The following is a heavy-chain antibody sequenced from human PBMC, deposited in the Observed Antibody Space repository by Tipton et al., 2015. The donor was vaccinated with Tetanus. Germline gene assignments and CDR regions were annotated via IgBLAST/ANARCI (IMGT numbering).Heavy chain of an antibody. CDR3: ARDTVRQQVGGAQWYYLGMDV. CDR2: IYSTGRT. J-gene: IGHJ6*02. Sequence: SLRLSCAASGFTFSSYAMSWVRQAPGKGLEWVPLIYSTGRTHYADSVKGRFTISRDSSKNTVYLEMNSLRAEDTAVYYCARDTVRQQVGGAQWYYLGMDVWGQGTTVTVSS. V-gene: IGHV3-23*03. D-gene: IGHD6-13*01. CDR1: GFTFSSYA.